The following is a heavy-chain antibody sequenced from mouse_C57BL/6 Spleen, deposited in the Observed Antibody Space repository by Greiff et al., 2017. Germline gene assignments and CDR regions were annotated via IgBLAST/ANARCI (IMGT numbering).Heavy chain of an antibody. CDR1: GYAFSSSW. D-gene: IGHD2-5*01. V-gene: IGHV1-82*01. CDR2: IYPGDGDT. CDR3: ASLAYYSNSAWCAY. J-gene: IGHJ3*01. Sequence: QVQLQQSGPELVKPGASVKISCKASGYAFSSSWMNWVKQRPGTGLEWIGRIYPGDGDTNYNGRFKGKATLTADKSSSTAYMQLSSLTSEDSAVYFCASLAYYSNSAWCAYWGQGTLVTVSA.